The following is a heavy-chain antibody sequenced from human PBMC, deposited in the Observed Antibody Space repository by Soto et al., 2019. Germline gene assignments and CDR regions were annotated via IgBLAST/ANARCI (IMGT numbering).Heavy chain of an antibody. Sequence: QVQLQQSGPGLVNPSQTLSLTCTVSGDSIRSGGYYWTWIRQHPGKGLEWIGYVYHTGTTDYNPSRKGRVTISVDTSKNQFSMKLTSVSAADTAVYYCARSSNWNFFSDSWGQGTLVTVSS. CDR2: VYHTGTT. CDR1: GDSIRSGGYY. D-gene: IGHD1-7*01. J-gene: IGHJ4*02. CDR3: ARSSNWNFFSDS. V-gene: IGHV4-31*03.